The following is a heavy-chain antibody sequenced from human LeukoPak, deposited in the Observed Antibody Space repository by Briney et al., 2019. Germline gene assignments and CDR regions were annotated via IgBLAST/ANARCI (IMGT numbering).Heavy chain of an antibody. CDR2: IWYDGSNK. D-gene: IGHD6-13*01. Sequence: GRSLRLSCAASGFIFSSYGMHWVRQAPGKGLEWVAVIWYDGSNKYYADSVKGRFTISRDNSKNTLYLQMNSLRAEDTAVYYCARGGSSWTGNYYYGMDVWGQGTTVTVSS. CDR1: GFIFSSYG. V-gene: IGHV3-33*01. J-gene: IGHJ6*02. CDR3: ARGGSSWTGNYYYGMDV.